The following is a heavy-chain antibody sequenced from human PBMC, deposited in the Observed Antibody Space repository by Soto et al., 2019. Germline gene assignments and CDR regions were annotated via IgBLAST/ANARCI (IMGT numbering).Heavy chain of an antibody. D-gene: IGHD5-18*01. CDR3: ARLMDTAMVAYNWFDP. CDR1: GYSFTSYW. V-gene: IGHV5-51*01. CDR2: IYPGDSDT. J-gene: IGHJ5*02. Sequence: GESLKISCKGSGYSFTSYWIGWVRQMPGKGLEWMGIIYPGDSDTRYSPYFQGQVTISADKSISTAYLQWSSLKASDTAMYYCARLMDTAMVAYNWFDPWGQGTLVTVSS.